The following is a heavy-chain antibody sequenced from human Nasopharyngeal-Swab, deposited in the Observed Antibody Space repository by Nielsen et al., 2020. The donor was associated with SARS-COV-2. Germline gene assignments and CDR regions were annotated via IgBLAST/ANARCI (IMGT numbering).Heavy chain of an antibody. CDR2: LYSGGTA. Sequence: GVLKISCAASEFSVSSNYMNWVRQAPGKGLEWVSVLYSGGTAYYADSVKGRFTTSRDNSKNMLYLQMNSLRAEDTAVYYCASSYYPGSGTSYGMDVWGHGTTVTVSS. V-gene: IGHV3-66*01. CDR1: EFSVSSNY. CDR3: ASSYYPGSGTSYGMDV. J-gene: IGHJ6*02. D-gene: IGHD3-10*01.